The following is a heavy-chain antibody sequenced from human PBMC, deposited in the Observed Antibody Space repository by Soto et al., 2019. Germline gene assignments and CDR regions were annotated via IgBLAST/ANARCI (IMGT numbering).Heavy chain of an antibody. J-gene: IGHJ4*02. Sequence: PGGSLRLSCAASGFTFSSYAMHWVRQAPGKGLEWVAVISYDGSNKYYADSVKGRFTISRDNSKNTLYLQMNSLRAGDTAVYYCANLAVAGFDYWGQGTLVTVSS. CDR1: GFTFSSYA. D-gene: IGHD6-19*01. CDR3: ANLAVAGFDY. V-gene: IGHV3-30-3*01. CDR2: ISYDGSNK.